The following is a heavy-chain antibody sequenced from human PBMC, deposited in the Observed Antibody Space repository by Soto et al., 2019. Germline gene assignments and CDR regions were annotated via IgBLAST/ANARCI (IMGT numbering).Heavy chain of an antibody. D-gene: IGHD3-10*01. CDR2: IYHSGST. CDR3: ARALLVLPRWFDP. Sequence: SETLSLTCAVSGYSISSGYYWGWIRQPPGKGLEWIGSIYHSGSTYYNPSLKSRVTISVDTSKNQFSLKLSSVTAADTAVYYCARALLVLPRWFDPWGQGTLVTVSS. J-gene: IGHJ5*02. CDR1: GYSISSGYY. V-gene: IGHV4-38-2*01.